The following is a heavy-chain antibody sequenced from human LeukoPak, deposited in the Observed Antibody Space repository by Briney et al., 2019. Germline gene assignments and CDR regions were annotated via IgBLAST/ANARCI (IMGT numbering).Heavy chain of an antibody. Sequence: ASVKVSCKASGYTFTGYYMHWVRQAPGQGLEWMGWINPNSGGTNYAQKFQGRVTMTRDTSISTAYMELSRLRSDDTAVYYCARGCSGGSCYHDYWGQGTLVTVSS. V-gene: IGHV1-2*02. CDR2: INPNSGGT. CDR1: GYTFTGYY. D-gene: IGHD2-15*01. J-gene: IGHJ4*02. CDR3: ARGCSGGSCYHDY.